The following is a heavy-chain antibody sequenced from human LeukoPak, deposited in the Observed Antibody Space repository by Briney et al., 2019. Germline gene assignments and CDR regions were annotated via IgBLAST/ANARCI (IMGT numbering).Heavy chain of an antibody. V-gene: IGHV1-69*04. CDR3: ARGRSGSYYFDY. J-gene: IGHJ4*02. CDR2: IIPNLGIA. D-gene: IGHD1-26*01. CDR1: GGTFSSYA. Sequence: SVKVSCKASGGTFSSYAISWVRQAPGQGLEWMGRIIPNLGIANYAQKFQGRVTITADKSTSTAYMELSSLRSEDTAVYYCARGRSGSYYFDYWGQGTLVTVSS.